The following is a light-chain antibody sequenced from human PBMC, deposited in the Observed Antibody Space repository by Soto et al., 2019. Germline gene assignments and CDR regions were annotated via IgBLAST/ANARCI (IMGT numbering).Light chain of an antibody. Sequence: DIQMTQSPSTLSASVGDRVTITCRASQSISSWLAWYQQKPGKAPKLLIYKASSLESGVPSWFSGSGSGTEFTLTISSLQPDDFATYYCQQYNSYSPSWTFGQGTKVEIK. CDR1: QSISSW. CDR2: KAS. V-gene: IGKV1-5*03. J-gene: IGKJ1*01. CDR3: QQYNSYSPSWT.